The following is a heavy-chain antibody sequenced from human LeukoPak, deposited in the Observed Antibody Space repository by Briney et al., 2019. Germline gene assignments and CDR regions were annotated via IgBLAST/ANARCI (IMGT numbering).Heavy chain of an antibody. CDR1: GGSINNYY. Sequence: SETLSLTCTVSGGSINNYYWSWIRQPAGKGLEWIGLIYSSGSTSYNPSLKSRVTMSVDTSKKQFSLRLSSVTAADTAVYYCARDKRVAVAGTYIYYYYMDVWGNGTTVTISS. CDR3: ARDKRVAVAGTYIYYYYMDV. J-gene: IGHJ6*03. V-gene: IGHV4-4*07. D-gene: IGHD6-19*01. CDR2: IYSSGST.